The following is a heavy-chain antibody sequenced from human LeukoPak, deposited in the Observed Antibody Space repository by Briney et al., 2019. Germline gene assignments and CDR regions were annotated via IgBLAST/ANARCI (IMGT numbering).Heavy chain of an antibody. D-gene: IGHD3-22*01. Sequence: SETLSLTCTVSGGSISSNSYYWGWIRQPPGKGLEWIGSIYYSGSTYYNPSLKSRVTISVDTSKNQFSLKLSSVTAADTAVYYCARKYYDSSGYYPYYFDYWGQGTLVTVSS. CDR3: ARKYYDSSGYYPYYFDY. V-gene: IGHV4-39*01. CDR1: GGSISSNSYY. J-gene: IGHJ4*02. CDR2: IYYSGST.